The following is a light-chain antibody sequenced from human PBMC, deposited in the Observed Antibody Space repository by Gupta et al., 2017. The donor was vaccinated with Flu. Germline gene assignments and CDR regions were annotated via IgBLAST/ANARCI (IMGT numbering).Light chain of an antibody. Sequence: DIQMTQSPSSLSAFVGDTVTITCRASQTIVIYLNWYQQKPGKAPKLLIYAASSLQSGVPSRFSGSGSGAEFTLSISSLQAEDFATYYCQQRHSPPWTFGQGTKVEIK. V-gene: IGKV1-39*01. J-gene: IGKJ1*01. CDR1: QTIVIY. CDR3: QQRHSPPWT. CDR2: AAS.